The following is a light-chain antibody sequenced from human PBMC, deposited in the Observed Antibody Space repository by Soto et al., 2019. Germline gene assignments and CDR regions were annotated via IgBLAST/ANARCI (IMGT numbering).Light chain of an antibody. CDR3: QQRSNWPSLT. Sequence: EIVLTQSPATLSLSPGERATLSCRASQSVSSYLAWYQQKPGQAPRLLIYDASNRATGIPARFSGSGSGTDFTLPIRSLEPEDFAVYYFQQRSNWPSLTFGGVTKVESK. V-gene: IGKV3-11*01. J-gene: IGKJ4*01. CDR1: QSVSSY. CDR2: DAS.